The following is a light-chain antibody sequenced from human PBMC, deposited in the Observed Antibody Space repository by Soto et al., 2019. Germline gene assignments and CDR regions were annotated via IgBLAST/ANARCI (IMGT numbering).Light chain of an antibody. CDR3: QEYGSSPSLT. J-gene: IGKJ4*01. CDR2: GAS. CDR1: QSISSSY. V-gene: IGKV3-20*01. Sequence: EIVLTQSQGTLFLSPGERATLSCRASQSISSSYLAWYQQKPGQAPRLLIYGASNRATGIPDRFSGSGSGTDFTLTISRLEPDDFAVYYCQEYGSSPSLTFGGGTKVDI.